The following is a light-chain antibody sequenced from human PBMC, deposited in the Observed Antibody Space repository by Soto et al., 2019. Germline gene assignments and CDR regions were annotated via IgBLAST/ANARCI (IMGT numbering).Light chain of an antibody. CDR3: SSYTSSSTWV. V-gene: IGLV2-14*01. CDR2: EVS. Sequence: QSALTQPASVSGSPGQSITISCTGTSSDVGGYNYVSWYQQHPGKAPKLMIYEVSNRPSGVSNRFSGSKSANTASPTISGLQAEDEADYYCSSYTSSSTWVFGGGTKVTVL. J-gene: IGLJ3*02. CDR1: SSDVGGYNY.